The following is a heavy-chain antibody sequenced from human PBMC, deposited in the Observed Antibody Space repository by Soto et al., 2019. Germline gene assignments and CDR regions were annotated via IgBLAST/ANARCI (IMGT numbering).Heavy chain of an antibody. CDR3: ASNGFGETYYYGMDV. CDR2: IIPIFGTA. D-gene: IGHD3-10*01. Sequence: QVQLVQSGAEVKKPGSSVKVSCKASGGTFSSYAISWVRQVPGQGLEWMGGIIPIFGTADYAQKFQGRVTITADESTSTAYMELSSLRSEDTAFYYCASNGFGETYYYGMDVWGQGTTVTVSS. V-gene: IGHV1-69*12. CDR1: GGTFSSYA. J-gene: IGHJ6*02.